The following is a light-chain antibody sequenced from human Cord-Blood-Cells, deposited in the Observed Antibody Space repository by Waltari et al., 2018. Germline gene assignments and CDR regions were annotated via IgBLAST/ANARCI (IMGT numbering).Light chain of an antibody. Sequence: SYELTPPPSVSVSPGQTASITCSGDNLGDKYACWYQQKPGQSPVLVIYQDSKRPSGIPERFSGSNSGNTATLTISGTQAMDEADYYCQAWDSSTYVFGTRTKVTVL. CDR3: QAWDSSTYV. CDR1: NLGDKY. CDR2: QDS. J-gene: IGLJ1*01. V-gene: IGLV3-1*01.